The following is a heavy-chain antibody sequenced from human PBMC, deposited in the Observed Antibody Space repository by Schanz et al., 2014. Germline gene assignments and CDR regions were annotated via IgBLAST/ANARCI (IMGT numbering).Heavy chain of an antibody. D-gene: IGHD3-10*01. V-gene: IGHV1-18*01. CDR2: INAHTGNT. Sequence: QVQLVQSAPEVKKPGASVKVSCKASGYIFGSHGMTWVRQAPGQGPELMGWINAHTGNTQYAQKFQGRVNMTRDTVTTTVHLELTRLRTDDTAIYYCARVHIATYHYNSPGAFDIWGQGTRVTVPS. J-gene: IGHJ3*02. CDR3: ARVHIATYHYNSPGAFDI. CDR1: GYIFGSHG.